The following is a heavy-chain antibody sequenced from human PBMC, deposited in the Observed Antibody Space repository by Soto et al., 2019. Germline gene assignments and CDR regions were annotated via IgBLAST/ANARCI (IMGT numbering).Heavy chain of an antibody. J-gene: IGHJ4*02. CDR1: GYTFTGYY. V-gene: IGHV1-2*02. CDR2: INPNSGGT. CDR3: ARDPYSGYGGFDY. D-gene: IGHD5-12*01. Sequence: ASVKVSCKASGYTFTGYYMHWVRQAPGQGPEWMGWINPNSGGTNYAQKFQGRVTMTRDTSISTAYMELSRLRSDDTAVYYCARDPYSGYGGFDYWGQGTLVTVSS.